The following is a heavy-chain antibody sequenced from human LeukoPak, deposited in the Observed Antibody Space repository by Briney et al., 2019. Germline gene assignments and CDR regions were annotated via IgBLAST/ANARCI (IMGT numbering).Heavy chain of an antibody. CDR3: ARTRGYSGYDHGY. CDR1: GFTFSSYS. V-gene: IGHV3-21*01. CDR2: ISSSSSYI. J-gene: IGHJ4*02. Sequence: PGGSLRLSCAASGFTFSSYSMNWVRQAPGMGLEWVSSISSSSSYIYYADSVKGRFTISRDNAKNSLYLQMNSLRAEDTAVYYCARTRGYSGYDHGYWGQGTLVTVSS. D-gene: IGHD5-12*01.